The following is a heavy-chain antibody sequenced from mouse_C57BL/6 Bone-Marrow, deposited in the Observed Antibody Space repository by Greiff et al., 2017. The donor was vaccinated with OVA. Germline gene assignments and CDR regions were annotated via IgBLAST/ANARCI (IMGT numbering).Heavy chain of an antibody. D-gene: IGHD1-1*02. CDR1: GYTFTSYW. Sequence: QVQLQQPGAELVKPGASVKLSCKASGYTFTSYWMQWVKQRPGQGLEWIGEIDPSDSYTNYNQKFKGKATLTVDTSSSTAYMQLSSLTSGDSAVYYCARSYGPYFDVWGKGTTLTVSS. CDR3: ARSYGPYFDV. CDR2: IDPSDSYT. V-gene: IGHV1-50*01. J-gene: IGHJ2*01.